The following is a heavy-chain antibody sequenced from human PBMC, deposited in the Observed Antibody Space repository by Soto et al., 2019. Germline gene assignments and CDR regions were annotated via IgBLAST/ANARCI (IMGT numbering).Heavy chain of an antibody. Sequence: PGGSLRLSCVASGFTFSDYAMTWVRQAPGKGMEWVSTISGSAGDTFYADSVKGRFTISRDNSKRTLYLEMHSLRAEDTAVYYCARDGERDATRVYGMDVWGQGTTVTVSS. D-gene: IGHD3-10*01. CDR1: GFTFSDYA. CDR2: ISGSAGDT. CDR3: ARDGERDATRVYGMDV. J-gene: IGHJ6*02. V-gene: IGHV3-23*01.